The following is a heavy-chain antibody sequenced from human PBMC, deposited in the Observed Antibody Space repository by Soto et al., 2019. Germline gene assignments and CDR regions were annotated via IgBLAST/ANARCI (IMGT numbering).Heavy chain of an antibody. V-gene: IGHV4-39*02. D-gene: IGHD1-26*01. J-gene: IGHJ2*01. CDR1: GGSISSSSYY. CDR2: IYYSGRT. CDR3: AREVGATLYFDL. Sequence: QLQLQESGPGLVKPSETLSLTCTVSGGSISSSSYYWGWIRQPPGKGLEWIGSIYYSGRTYYNPSLKSRVTISVDTSKNQFSLKLSSVTAADTAGYYCAREVGATLYFDLWGRGTLVTVSS.